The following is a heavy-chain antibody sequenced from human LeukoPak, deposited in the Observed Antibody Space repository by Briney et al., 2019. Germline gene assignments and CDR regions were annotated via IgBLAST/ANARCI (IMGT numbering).Heavy chain of an antibody. J-gene: IGHJ4*02. D-gene: IGHD6-19*01. CDR3: ARASVAGTYFDY. Sequence: KPGGSLRLSCAASGFTFSSYSMNWVRQAPGKGLEWVSSISSSSYIYYADSVKGRFTISRDNAKNSLYLQMNSLRAEDTAVYYCARASVAGTYFDYWGQGTLVTASS. V-gene: IGHV3-21*01. CDR1: GFTFSSYS. CDR2: ISSSSYI.